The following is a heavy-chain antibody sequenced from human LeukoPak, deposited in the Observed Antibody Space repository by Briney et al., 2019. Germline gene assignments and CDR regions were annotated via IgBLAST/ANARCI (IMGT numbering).Heavy chain of an antibody. D-gene: IGHD5-18*01. CDR3: ARVVDTHFDH. Sequence: RGSLRLSCAASGFTFCSYWMHCVRQAPGEGLVWVSRMKSDVSNTNYADCVKGRFTISRDNTMNTLYLQMNSLRAEDTAVYYCARVVDTHFDHWGQGTLVTVSA. CDR2: MKSDVSNT. V-gene: IGHV3-74*01. J-gene: IGHJ4*02. CDR1: GFTFCSYW.